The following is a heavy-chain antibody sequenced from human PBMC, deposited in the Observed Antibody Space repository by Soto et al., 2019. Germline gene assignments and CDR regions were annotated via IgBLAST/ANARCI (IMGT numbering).Heavy chain of an antibody. V-gene: IGHV4-4*07. CDR2: IYSSGIT. CDR1: GGSLSNYT. D-gene: IGHD2-2*01. J-gene: IGHJ3*02. Sequence: PSETLSLTCTVSGGSLSNYTWSWIRQAAGKGLEWIGRIYSSGITFYNPSLKSRATLSVDMFNHQISLKVTSVTAADTAMYYCARERTYQLSGDDALDIWGRGTMVTVSS. CDR3: ARERTYQLSGDDALDI.